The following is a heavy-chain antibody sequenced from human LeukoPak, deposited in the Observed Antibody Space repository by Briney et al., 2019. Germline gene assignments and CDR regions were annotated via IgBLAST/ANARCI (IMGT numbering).Heavy chain of an antibody. J-gene: IGHJ5*02. CDR2: ISGDGRIT. CDR1: GFAFSGYW. Sequence: GGSLGLSCAASGFAFSGYWMHWVRQAPGKGLVCVSRISGDGRITDYADSVKGRFTISRDNAGNTLFLQMNSLRAEDTAIFYCARAVAGPADHWGQGTLVTVSS. D-gene: IGHD6-19*01. CDR3: ARAVAGPADH. V-gene: IGHV3-74*01.